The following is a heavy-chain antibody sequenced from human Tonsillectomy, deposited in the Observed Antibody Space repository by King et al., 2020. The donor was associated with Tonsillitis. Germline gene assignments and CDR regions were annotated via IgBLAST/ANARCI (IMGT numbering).Heavy chain of an antibody. CDR2: ISGSGGHI. D-gene: IGHD6-13*01. CDR3: AKGRFSGVAAAGSNYFDI. V-gene: IGHV3-23*04. Sequence: QLVQSGGGLAQPGGSLRLSCATSEFSVSTYAMHWIRQAPGKGLEWVAGISGSGGHIYYADSVKGRFTISRDSSNNTQFVQMNSVRDDDTAIYYCAKGRFSGVAAAGSNYFDIWGQGTLVTVSS. J-gene: IGHJ4*02. CDR1: EFSVSTYA.